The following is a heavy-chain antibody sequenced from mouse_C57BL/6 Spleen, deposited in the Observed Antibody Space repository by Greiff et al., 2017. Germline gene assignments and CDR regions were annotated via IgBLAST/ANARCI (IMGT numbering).Heavy chain of an antibody. CDR1: GYTFTSYD. J-gene: IGHJ4*01. D-gene: IGHD2-5*01. Sequence: QVQLQQSGPELVKPGASVKLSCKASGYTFTSYDINWVQQRPGQGLEWIGWIYPRAGSTKYNEKFKGKATLTVDTSYSPAYMDLHSLTSEDSAVYFCARRDYSNYLYAMDYWGQGTSVTVSS. V-gene: IGHV1-85*01. CDR2: IYPRAGST. CDR3: ARRDYSNYLYAMDY.